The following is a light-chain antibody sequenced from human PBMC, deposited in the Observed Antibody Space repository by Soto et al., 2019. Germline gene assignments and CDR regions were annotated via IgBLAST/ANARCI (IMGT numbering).Light chain of an antibody. CDR1: QSVSSN. V-gene: IGKV3-15*01. Sequence: EIVMTQSPATLSVSPGERATLSCRASQSVSSNLAWYQQKPGQAPRLLIYRASTRATGIPARFSGSGSGTDFTLNITRLQSEDFAVYYCQHYNNWPPWTFGKGTKVEIK. CDR2: RAS. J-gene: IGKJ1*01. CDR3: QHYNNWPPWT.